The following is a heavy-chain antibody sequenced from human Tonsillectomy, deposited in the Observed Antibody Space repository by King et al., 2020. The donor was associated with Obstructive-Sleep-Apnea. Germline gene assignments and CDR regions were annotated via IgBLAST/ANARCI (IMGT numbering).Heavy chain of an antibody. CDR2: ISYDGSNK. Sequence: VQLVESGGGVVQPGRSLRLSCAASGFTFSSYAMHWVRQAPGKGLGGVAVISYDGSNKYYADSVKGRFTISRDNSKNTLYLQMNSLRAEDTAVYYCARDHCTNGVCYLGYYGMDVWGQGTTVTVSS. V-gene: IGHV3-30*04. D-gene: IGHD2-8*01. J-gene: IGHJ6*02. CDR1: GFTFSSYA. CDR3: ARDHCTNGVCYLGYYGMDV.